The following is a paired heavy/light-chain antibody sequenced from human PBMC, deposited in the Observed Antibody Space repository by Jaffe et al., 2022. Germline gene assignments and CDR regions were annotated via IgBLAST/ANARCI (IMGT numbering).Light chain of an antibody. CDR3: QQRSNWPT. Sequence: EIVLTQSPATLSLSPGERATLSCRASQSVSSYLAWYQQKPGQAPRLLIYDASNRATGIPARFSGSGSGTDFTLTISSLEPEDFAVYYCQQRSNWPTFGQGTKLEIK. CDR2: DAS. V-gene: IGKV3-11*01. CDR1: QSVSSY. J-gene: IGKJ2*01.
Heavy chain of an antibody. CDR2: IYTSGST. Sequence: QVQLQESGPGLVKPSQTLSLTCTVSGGSISSGNYYWSWIRQPAGKGLEWIGRIYTSGSTNYNPSLKSRVTISVDTSKNQFSLKLSSVTAADTAVYYCARVYSYGSPQYYYYYYYMDVWGKGTTVTVSS. D-gene: IGHD5-18*01. J-gene: IGHJ6*03. V-gene: IGHV4-61*02. CDR3: ARVYSYGSPQYYYYYYYMDV. CDR1: GGSISSGNYY.